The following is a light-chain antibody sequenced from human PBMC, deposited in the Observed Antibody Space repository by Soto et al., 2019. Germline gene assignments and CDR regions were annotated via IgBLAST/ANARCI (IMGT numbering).Light chain of an antibody. Sequence: QSALTQPASVSGPPGQSITISCTGSNSDVGSYDFVSWYQHHPGRAPKLIVSEVSHRPSGVSNRFSGSKSGNTASLTISGLQSEDEADYYCISYTSDDVRYVFGTGTKLTVL. CDR2: EVS. J-gene: IGLJ1*01. CDR1: NSDVGSYDF. CDR3: ISYTSDDVRYV. V-gene: IGLV2-14*01.